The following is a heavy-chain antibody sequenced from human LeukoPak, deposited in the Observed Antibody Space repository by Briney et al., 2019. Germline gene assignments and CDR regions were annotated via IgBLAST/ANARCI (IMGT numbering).Heavy chain of an antibody. Sequence: SETLSLTRTVSGGSISSGGYYWSWIRQHPGKGLEWIGYIYYSGSTYYNPSLKSRVTISVDTSKNQFSLKLSSVTAADTAVYYCARVSLSGDYRVDYWGQGTLVTVSS. CDR1: GGSISSGGYY. V-gene: IGHV4-31*03. CDR2: IYYSGST. J-gene: IGHJ4*02. CDR3: ARVSLSGDYRVDY. D-gene: IGHD4-17*01.